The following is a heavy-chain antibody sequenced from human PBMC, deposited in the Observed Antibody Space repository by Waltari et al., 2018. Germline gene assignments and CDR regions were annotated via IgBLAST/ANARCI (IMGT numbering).Heavy chain of an antibody. V-gene: IGHV3-48*03. CDR3: ARSPYYYDSSGYYRGAFDI. CDR1: GFTFSSYE. Sequence: EVQLVESGGGLVQPGGSLRLSCAASGFTFSSYEMNWVRQAPGKGLEWVSYISSSGSTIYYADSVKGRFTISRDNAKNSLYLQMNSLRAEDTAVYYCARSPYYYDSSGYYRGAFDIWGQGTMVTVSS. J-gene: IGHJ3*02. D-gene: IGHD3-22*01. CDR2: ISSSGSTI.